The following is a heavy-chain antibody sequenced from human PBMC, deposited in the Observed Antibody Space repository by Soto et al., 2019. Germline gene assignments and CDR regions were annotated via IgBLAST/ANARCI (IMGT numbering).Heavy chain of an antibody. D-gene: IGHD2-8*02. CDR3: VRGPYSSGSLYYLDY. J-gene: IGHJ4*02. V-gene: IGHV1-2*02. CDR1: GYPFSDNQ. CDR2: INPKSDDT. Sequence: ASVKVSCKASGYPFSDNQIHWLRRAPGQGLEWMGRINPKSDDTNYAQKFQGRVTMTRDTSIDTAYLELTGLTSDDTATYYCVRGPYSSGSLYYLDYWAREPWSPSPQ.